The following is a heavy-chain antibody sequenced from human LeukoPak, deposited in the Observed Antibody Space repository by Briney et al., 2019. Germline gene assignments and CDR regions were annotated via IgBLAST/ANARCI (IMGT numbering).Heavy chain of an antibody. J-gene: IGHJ6*02. CDR3: ARYDLEYTVHYGMDV. Sequence: SETLSLTCGVSGGSISSYYLSWIRPPAGKGLDWIGRIHNSATTNYNHSLKCRVTMSVDTSKNQISLKLPYVTAADTAVYYCARYDLEYTVHYGMDVWGQGTTVTVSS. D-gene: IGHD2/OR15-2a*01. V-gene: IGHV4-59*10. CDR1: GGSISSYY. CDR2: IHNSATT.